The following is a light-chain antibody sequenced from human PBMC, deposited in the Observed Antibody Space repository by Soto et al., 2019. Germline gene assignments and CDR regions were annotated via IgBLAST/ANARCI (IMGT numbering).Light chain of an antibody. Sequence: QSVLTQPRSVSGSPGQSVTISCTGTSSDVGGYNYVSWYQQHPDKAPKLMIFDVSKRPSGVPDRFSGSKSGNSASLTISGLQAEDDAAYFCCSYAGSYTLVFGGGTKLTVL. J-gene: IGLJ2*01. CDR3: CSYAGSYTLV. CDR2: DVS. CDR1: SSDVGGYNY. V-gene: IGLV2-11*01.